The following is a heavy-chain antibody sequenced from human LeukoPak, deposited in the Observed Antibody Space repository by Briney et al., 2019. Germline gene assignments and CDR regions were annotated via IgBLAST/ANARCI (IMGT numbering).Heavy chain of an antibody. CDR2: IWYDGSNK. J-gene: IGHJ6*03. CDR1: GFTFSSYG. CDR3: AKGKSPYYYYYYMDV. Sequence: SGGSLRLSCAASGFTFSSYGMHWVRQAPPKGLEWVAVIWYDGSNKYYADSVKSRFTISRDNSKNTLYLQMNSLRAEDAAVYYCAKGKSPYYYYYYMDVWGKGTTVTVSS. V-gene: IGHV3-33*06.